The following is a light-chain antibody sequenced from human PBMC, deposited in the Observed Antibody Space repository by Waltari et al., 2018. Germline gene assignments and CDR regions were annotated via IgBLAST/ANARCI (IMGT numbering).Light chain of an antibody. J-gene: IGLJ3*02. V-gene: IGLV3-1*01. CDR2: AGR. CDR3: SSYAVSNTL. Sequence: SYDLTQPPSVSVSPGQTATITCSGDQLGDKYVCWYHQKPGQSPVLIIYAGRKRPSGIPERCSGSNSGNTATLTVSGLQTEDEADYYCSSYAVSNTLFGGGTHLTVL. CDR1: QLGDKY.